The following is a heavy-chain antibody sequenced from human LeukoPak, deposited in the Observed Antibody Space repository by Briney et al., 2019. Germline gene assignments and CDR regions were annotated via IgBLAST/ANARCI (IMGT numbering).Heavy chain of an antibody. V-gene: IGHV1-18*01. CDR2: ISAYNGNT. Sequence: ASVKVSCKASGYTFTSYGISWVRQAPGQGLEWMGWISAYNGNTNYAQKLQGRVTMTRDTSISTAYMELSRLRSDDTAVYYCASTYYDILTGYYPSDYYYYYYMDVWGKGTTVTVSS. CDR1: GYTFTSYG. J-gene: IGHJ6*03. CDR3: ASTYYDILTGYYPSDYYYYYYMDV. D-gene: IGHD3-9*01.